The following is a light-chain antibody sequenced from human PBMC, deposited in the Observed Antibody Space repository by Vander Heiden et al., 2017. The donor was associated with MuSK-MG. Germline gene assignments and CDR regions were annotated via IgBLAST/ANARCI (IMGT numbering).Light chain of an antibody. Sequence: QSALTQPASVSGSPGQSITISCTGTSSDIGVYNYVSWYQQPPGEAPKLMIYDVNNRPSGVSNRFSGSKSDNTASLTISGLQAEDEADYYCSSYTSSSTYVFGAGTKVSVL. V-gene: IGLV2-14*03. J-gene: IGLJ1*01. CDR3: SSYTSSSTYV. CDR1: SSDIGVYNY. CDR2: DVN.